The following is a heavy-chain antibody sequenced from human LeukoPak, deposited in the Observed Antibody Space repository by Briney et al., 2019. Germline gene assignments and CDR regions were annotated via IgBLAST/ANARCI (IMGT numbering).Heavy chain of an antibody. J-gene: IGHJ4*02. CDR2: ISWDGVST. D-gene: IGHD2-15*01. V-gene: IGHV3-43*02. Sequence: GGSLRLSCAASGFMFDDSAMHWVRQAPGKGLEWVSLISWDGVSTFYADSVKGRFTISRDNSKNSLSLQMDSLTTEDTALYYCAKEGYSHTSNYFDNWGQGILVTVSS. CDR1: GFMFDDSA. CDR3: AKEGYSHTSNYFDN.